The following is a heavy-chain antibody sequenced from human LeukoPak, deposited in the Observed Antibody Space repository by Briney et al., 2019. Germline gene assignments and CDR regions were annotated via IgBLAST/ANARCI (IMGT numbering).Heavy chain of an antibody. D-gene: IGHD1-26*01. CDR2: IWYDGSNK. V-gene: IGHV3-33*01. Sequence: PGGSLRLSCAASGFTFSSYDMHWVRQAPGKGLEWVAIIWYDGSNKYYADSVKGRFTISRDNSKNTLYLQMNSLRAEDTAVYYCARPGGSSHEFDYWGQGTLVTVSS. CDR3: ARPGGSSHEFDY. CDR1: GFTFSSYD. J-gene: IGHJ4*02.